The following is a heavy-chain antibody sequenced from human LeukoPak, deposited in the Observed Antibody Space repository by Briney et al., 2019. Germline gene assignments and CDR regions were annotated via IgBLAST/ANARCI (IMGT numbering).Heavy chain of an antibody. D-gene: IGHD2-15*01. J-gene: IGHJ4*02. CDR1: GYTFTTYG. V-gene: IGHV1-18*01. CDR2: ISAYNGNT. Sequence: ASVKVSCKASGYTFTTYGISWVRQAPGQGLEWMGWISAYNGNTIYAQKVKGRVTMTTDTSTSTAYVELTSLKSDDTAVYYCARASYCSGGSCYSDYWGQGTLVTVSS. CDR3: ARASYCSGGSCYSDY.